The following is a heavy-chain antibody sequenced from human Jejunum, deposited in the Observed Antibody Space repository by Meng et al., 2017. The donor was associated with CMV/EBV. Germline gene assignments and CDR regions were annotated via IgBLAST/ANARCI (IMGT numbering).Heavy chain of an antibody. J-gene: IGHJ4*02. CDR1: GYSFTSYY. V-gene: IGHV1-46*01. Sequence: AGYSFTSYYIHWVRLAPGQGLEWMGLMNPSGGYTSYAQKFGGRVTMTADTSTSTIYLDVTRLTSEDTATYYCARRSATSTHFYFDPWGQGTLVTVSS. CDR3: ARRSATSTHFYFDP. CDR2: MNPSGGYT. D-gene: IGHD3-3*02.